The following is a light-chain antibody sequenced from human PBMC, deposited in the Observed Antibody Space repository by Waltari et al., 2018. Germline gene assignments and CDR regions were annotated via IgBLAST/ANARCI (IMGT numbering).Light chain of an antibody. CDR1: QSISSY. V-gene: IGKV1-39*01. Sequence: DIQLTQSPSSLSASVGDRVTITCRASQSISSYLNWYQQKPGKAPKLLIYAASSLQSGVPSSVSGSGSGTDFTLTIGSLQPEDFATYYCQQSYSTPPWTFGQGTKVEIK. CDR2: AAS. CDR3: QQSYSTPPWT. J-gene: IGKJ1*01.